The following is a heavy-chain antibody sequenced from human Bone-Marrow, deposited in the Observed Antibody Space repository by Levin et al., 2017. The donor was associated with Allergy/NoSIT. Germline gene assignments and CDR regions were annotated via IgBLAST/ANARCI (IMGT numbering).Heavy chain of an antibody. CDR3: VRTTTVTTYNFGLDV. V-gene: IGHV5-51*06. J-gene: IGHJ6*02. Sequence: PGGSLRLSCQGSGYRFTSFWIGWVRQMPGKGLEWMAAIYPGDSDTRYSPSFQGQVTISADQSIDTAYLQWSTLKASDTATYYCVRTTTVTTYNFGLDVWGQGTTVSVSS. CDR1: GYRFTSFW. CDR2: IYPGDSDT. D-gene: IGHD4-17*01.